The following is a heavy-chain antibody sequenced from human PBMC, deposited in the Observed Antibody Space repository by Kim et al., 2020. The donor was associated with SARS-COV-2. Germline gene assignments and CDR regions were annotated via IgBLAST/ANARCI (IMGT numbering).Heavy chain of an antibody. CDR3: ASSRAVYYYMDV. V-gene: IGHV3-64*01. J-gene: IGHJ6*03. CDR1: GFTFSSYA. D-gene: IGHD6-19*01. Sequence: GGSLRPSCAASGFTFSSYAMHWVRQAPGKGLEYVSAISSNGGSTYYANSVKGRFTISRDNSKNTLYLQMGSLRAEDMAVYYCASSRAVYYYMDVWGKGTT. CDR2: ISSNGGST.